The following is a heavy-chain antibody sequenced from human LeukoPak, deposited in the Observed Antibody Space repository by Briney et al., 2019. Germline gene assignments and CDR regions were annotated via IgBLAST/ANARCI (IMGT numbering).Heavy chain of an antibody. D-gene: IGHD1-26*01. V-gene: IGHV3-21*04. CDR1: GFTFNTYS. CDR3: ARDGTFRLDY. Sequence: GGSLRLSCAASGFTFNTYSMIWVRQAPGKGLEWVSSISTSSTYIDYADSVKGRFTISRDNAKNSLYLQMNSLRAEDTALYYCARDGTFRLDYWGQGTLVSVSS. J-gene: IGHJ4*02. CDR2: ISTSSTYI.